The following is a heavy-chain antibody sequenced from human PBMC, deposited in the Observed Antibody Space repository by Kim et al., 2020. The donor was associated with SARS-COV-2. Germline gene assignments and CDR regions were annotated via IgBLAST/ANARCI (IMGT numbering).Heavy chain of an antibody. J-gene: IGHJ4*02. CDR2: IWSDGSNK. D-gene: IGHD2-2*01. CDR1: GFSFSDYG. Sequence: GGSLRLSCATSGFSFSDYGMHWVRQAPGKGLEWVAVIWSDGSNKFYLDSVKGRFIVSRDNSKSTLYLEMSNLRAEDTALYYCAKVVKYTSLLGEYYFDSWGPGTLVTVSS. V-gene: IGHV3-33*06. CDR3: AKVVKYTSLLGEYYFDS.